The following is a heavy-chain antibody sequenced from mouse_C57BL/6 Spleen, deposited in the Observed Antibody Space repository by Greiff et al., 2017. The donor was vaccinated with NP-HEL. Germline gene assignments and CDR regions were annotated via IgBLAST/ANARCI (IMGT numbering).Heavy chain of an antibody. D-gene: IGHD2-4*01. Sequence: VQLQQSGPGLVKPSQSLSLTCSVTGYSITSGYYWNWIRQFPGNKLEWMGYISYDGSNNYNPSLKNRISITRDTSKNQLFLKLNTVTTEDTATYYCARDLHYDYDGYAMDYWGQGTSVTVSS. V-gene: IGHV3-6*01. CDR1: GYSITSGYY. CDR3: ARDLHYDYDGYAMDY. CDR2: ISYDGSN. J-gene: IGHJ4*01.